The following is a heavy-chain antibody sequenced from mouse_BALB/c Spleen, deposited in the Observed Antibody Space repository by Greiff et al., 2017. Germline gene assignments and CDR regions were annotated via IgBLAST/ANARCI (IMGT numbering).Heavy chain of an antibody. D-gene: IGHD1-1*01. CDR3: ARSDGSSHAWFAY. V-gene: IGHV3-2*02. J-gene: IGHJ3*01. CDR1: GYSITSDYA. Sequence: EVKLVESGPGLVKPSQSLSLTCTVTGYSITSDYAWNWIRQFPGNKLEWMGYISYSGSTSYNPSLKSRISITRDTSKNQFFLQLNSVTTEDTATYYCARSDGSSHAWFAYCGQGTLVTVSA. CDR2: ISYSGST.